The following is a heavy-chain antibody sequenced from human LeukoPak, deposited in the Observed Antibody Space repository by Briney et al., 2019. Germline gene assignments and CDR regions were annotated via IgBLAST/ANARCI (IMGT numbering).Heavy chain of an antibody. D-gene: IGHD3-3*01. CDR1: GFTFSSYE. CDR2: ISSSGSTI. Sequence: PGGSLRLSCAASGFTFSSYEMNWVRQAPGKGLEWVSYISSSGSTIYYADSVKGRFTISRDNAKNSLYLQMNSLRAEDTAVYYCANLRSYYDFWSGYLWHPDAFDIWGQGTMVTVSS. V-gene: IGHV3-48*03. CDR3: ANLRSYYDFWSGYLWHPDAFDI. J-gene: IGHJ3*02.